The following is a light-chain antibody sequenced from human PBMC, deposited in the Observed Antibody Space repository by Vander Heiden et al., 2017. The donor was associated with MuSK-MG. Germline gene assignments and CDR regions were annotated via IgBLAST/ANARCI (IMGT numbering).Light chain of an antibody. Sequence: QSVLTQPPSASGTPGPRVTISCSGGRSNVGSKGVNWYQQFPGTAPKLLIFSHDQRPSGVPDRFSGSKSGTSASLSIIGLQSEDEADYYCAAWDDSVNGWVFGGGTKLTVL. V-gene: IGLV1-44*01. CDR3: AAWDDSVNGWV. CDR1: RSNVGSKG. CDR2: SHD. J-gene: IGLJ3*02.